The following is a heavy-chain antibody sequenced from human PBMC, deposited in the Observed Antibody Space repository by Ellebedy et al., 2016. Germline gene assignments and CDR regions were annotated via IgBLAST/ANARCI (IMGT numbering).Heavy chain of an antibody. D-gene: IGHD3-10*01. CDR1: GFTFSSYA. V-gene: IGHV3-33*08. CDR2: IWYDGSNK. Sequence: GGSLRLSCAASGFTFSSYAMHWVRQAPGKGLEWVAVIWYDGSNKYYADSVKGRFTISRDNSKNTLYLQMNSLRAEDTAVYYCARDRSDEFFDYWGQGTLVTVSS. CDR3: ARDRSDEFFDY. J-gene: IGHJ4*02.